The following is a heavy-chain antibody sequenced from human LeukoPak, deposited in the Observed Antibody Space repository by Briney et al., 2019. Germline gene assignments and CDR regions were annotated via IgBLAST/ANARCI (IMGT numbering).Heavy chain of an antibody. CDR3: NGGQGRGY. CDR1: GGSFRGYY. J-gene: IGHJ4*02. Sequence: SETLSLTCAVYGGSFRGYYWSWIRQPPGKGLEWIGEINHSGSTNYNPSLKSRVTISVDTSKNQLSLKLSSVTAADTAVYYCNGGQGRGYWGQGTLVTVSS. CDR2: INHSGST. V-gene: IGHV4-34*01. D-gene: IGHD4-23*01.